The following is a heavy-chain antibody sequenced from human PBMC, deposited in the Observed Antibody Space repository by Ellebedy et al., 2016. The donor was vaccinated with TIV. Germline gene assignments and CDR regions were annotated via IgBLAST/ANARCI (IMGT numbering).Heavy chain of an antibody. CDR1: GFAFETDW. CDR3: ARTTTMTTFGPFDL. V-gene: IGHV3-7*03. D-gene: IGHD3-16*01. J-gene: IGHJ3*01. Sequence: PGGSLRLSCAASGFAFETDWMTWLRQAPGKGLEWVANINVEGDEQFYADSVRGRFTISRDNSKNSLYLQLSSLRADDSAQYYCARTTTMTTFGPFDLWGQGTRVTVSS. CDR2: INVEGDEQ.